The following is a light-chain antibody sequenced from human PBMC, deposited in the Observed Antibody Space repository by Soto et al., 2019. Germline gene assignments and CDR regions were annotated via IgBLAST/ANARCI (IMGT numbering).Light chain of an antibody. V-gene: IGKV1-9*01. CDR2: AAS. CDR3: QQLGAYPIT. Sequence: HLTQSPSPLFESFGAEVPTTCRASRGFGSYFAWYQQQPGKAPKLLIYAASTLQTGVPSRFSGSGSGTDFTLTISSLQPEDFATYYCQQLGAYPITFGQGTRLEIK. J-gene: IGKJ5*01. CDR1: RGFGSY.